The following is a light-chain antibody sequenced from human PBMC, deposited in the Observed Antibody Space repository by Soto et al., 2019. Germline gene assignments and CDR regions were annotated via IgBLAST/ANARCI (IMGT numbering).Light chain of an antibody. V-gene: IGLV1-40*01. Sequence: QSVLTQPPSVSGAPGQRVTISCTGSSSNIGAGYDVHWYQQLPGTAPKLLIYGNSNRPSGVPDRFSGSKSGTSASLAITGLLAEDEADYYFQSYDSSLSALFGGGTKVTVL. CDR1: SSNIGAGYD. CDR3: QSYDSSLSAL. CDR2: GNS. J-gene: IGLJ2*01.